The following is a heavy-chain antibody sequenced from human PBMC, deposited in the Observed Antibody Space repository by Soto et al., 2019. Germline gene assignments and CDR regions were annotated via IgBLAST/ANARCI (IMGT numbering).Heavy chain of an antibody. CDR3: AKDRSYYDILTGPPSAFDI. V-gene: IGHV3-23*01. D-gene: IGHD3-9*01. CDR2: ISGSGGST. J-gene: IGHJ3*02. Sequence: SGGSLRLSCAASGFTFSSYAMSWVRQAPGKGLEWVSAISGSGGSTYYADSVKGRFTISRDNSKNTLYLQMNSLRAEDTAVYYCAKDRSYYDILTGPPSAFDIWGQGTMVTVSS. CDR1: GFTFSSYA.